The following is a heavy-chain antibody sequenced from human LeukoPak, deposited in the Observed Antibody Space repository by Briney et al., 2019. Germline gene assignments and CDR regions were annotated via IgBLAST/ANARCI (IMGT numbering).Heavy chain of an antibody. D-gene: IGHD2-2*01. CDR1: GYTFTSYD. J-gene: IGHJ4*02. CDR2: VNPNSGNT. V-gene: IGHV1-8*01. CDR3: AIGYCSRTSCSWPSFDY. Sequence: ASVKVSCKASGYTFTSYDINWVRQATGQGLEWTGWVNPNSGNTGYAQKFQGRVTMTRNTSIRTSYMELSSLRSEDTAVYYCAIGYCSRTSCSWPSFDYWGQGTLVTVSS.